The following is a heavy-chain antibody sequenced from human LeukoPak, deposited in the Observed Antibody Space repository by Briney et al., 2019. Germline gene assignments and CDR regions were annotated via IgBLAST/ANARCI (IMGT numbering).Heavy chain of an antibody. J-gene: IGHJ5*02. CDR2: ISSSSSYI. D-gene: IGHD6-13*01. CDR3: ARDLYSSSWNWFDP. V-gene: IGHV3-21*01. Sequence: GGSLRLSCAASGFTFSSYSMNWVRQAPGKGLEWVSSISSSSSYIYYADSVKGRFTISRDNAKNSLYLQMKSLRAEDTAVYYCARDLYSSSWNWFDPWGQGTLVTVSA. CDR1: GFTFSSYS.